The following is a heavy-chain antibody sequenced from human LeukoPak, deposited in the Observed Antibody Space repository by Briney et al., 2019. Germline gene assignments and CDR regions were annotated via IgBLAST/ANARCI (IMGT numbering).Heavy chain of an antibody. CDR3: ARDLEIGSSSYYFDY. J-gene: IGHJ4*02. D-gene: IGHD3-3*01. V-gene: IGHV3-33*08. CDR1: EFSLSRNG. CDR2: IWYDGSNK. Sequence: GGSLRLSCVASEFSLSRNGMHWVRQAPGKGLEWVAVIWYDGSNKYYADSVRGRFTISRDNFKNTLYLQMNSLRAEDTAVYYCARDLEIGSSSYYFDYWGQGTLVTVSS.